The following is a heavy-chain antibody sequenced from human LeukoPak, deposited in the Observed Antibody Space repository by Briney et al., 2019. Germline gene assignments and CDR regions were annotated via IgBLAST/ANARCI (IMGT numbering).Heavy chain of an antibody. D-gene: IGHD2-15*01. CDR1: GFTFSDYY. Sequence: GGSLRLSCAASGFTFSDYYMSWIRQAPGKGLEWVSYISSSGSTIYYADSAKGRFTISRDNAKNSLYLQMNSLRAEDTAVYYCARYACSGGSCYSGWFDPWGQGTLVTVSS. J-gene: IGHJ5*02. V-gene: IGHV3-11*01. CDR3: ARYACSGGSCYSGWFDP. CDR2: ISSSGSTI.